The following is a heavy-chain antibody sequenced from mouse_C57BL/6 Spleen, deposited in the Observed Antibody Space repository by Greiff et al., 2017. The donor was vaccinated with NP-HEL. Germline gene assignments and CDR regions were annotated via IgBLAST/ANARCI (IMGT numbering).Heavy chain of an antibody. V-gene: IGHV1-52*01. CDR3: ARCPYYSNYDDAMDY. Sequence: VKLQQPGAELVRPGSSVKLSCKASGYTFTSYWMHWVKQRPIQGLEWIGNIDPSDSETHYNQKFKDKATLTVDKSSSTAYMQLSSLTSEDSAVYYCARCPYYSNYDDAMDYWGQGTSVTVSS. CDR1: GYTFTSYW. J-gene: IGHJ4*01. CDR2: IDPSDSET. D-gene: IGHD2-5*01.